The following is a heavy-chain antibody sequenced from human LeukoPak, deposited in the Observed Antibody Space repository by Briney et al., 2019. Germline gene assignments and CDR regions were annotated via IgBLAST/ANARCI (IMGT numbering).Heavy chain of an antibody. V-gene: IGHV3-7*03. D-gene: IGHD1-26*01. J-gene: IGHJ4*02. Sequence: GGSLRLSCAASGFNFDKYWMTWVRQAPGKGLEWVANIKQDGSETNYVDSVKGRFTISRDNAKNSLYLQMNSLRAEDTALYYCAKDIGVGATQIDYWGQGTLVTVSS. CDR2: IKQDGSET. CDR3: AKDIGVGATQIDY. CDR1: GFNFDKYW.